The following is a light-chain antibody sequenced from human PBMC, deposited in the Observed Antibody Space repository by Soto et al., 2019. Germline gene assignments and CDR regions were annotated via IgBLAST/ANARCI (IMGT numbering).Light chain of an antibody. J-gene: IGLJ2*01. CDR1: SSNIGNNY. CDR3: GTWDSRLDAETVV. CDR2: DNN. Sequence: QSVLTQPPSVSAAPGQKVTISCSGSSSNIGNNYVSWYQQLPGTAPKLLIYDNNKRPSGIPDRLSGSKSGTSATLGITGLQAGDEADYYCGTWDSRLDAETVVFGVGTPLPVL. V-gene: IGLV1-51*01.